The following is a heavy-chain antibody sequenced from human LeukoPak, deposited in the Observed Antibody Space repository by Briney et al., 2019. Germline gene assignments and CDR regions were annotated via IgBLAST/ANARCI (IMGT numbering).Heavy chain of an antibody. D-gene: IGHD6-13*01. CDR3: ARDARPSWYAGHYYYYYGMDV. CDR2: ISSSGSTI. J-gene: IGHJ6*02. CDR1: GFLFTSYE. V-gene: IGHV3-48*03. Sequence: GESLRLSCAASGFLFTSYEMNWVRQAPGKGLEWVSYISSSGSTIYYADSVKGRFTISRDNAKNSLYLQMNSLRAEDTAVYYCARDARPSWYAGHYYYYYGMDVWGQGTTVTVSS.